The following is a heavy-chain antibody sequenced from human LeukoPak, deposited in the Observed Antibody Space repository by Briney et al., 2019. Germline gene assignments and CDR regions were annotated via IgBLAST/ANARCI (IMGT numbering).Heavy chain of an antibody. CDR1: GFTFIGYE. D-gene: IGHD2-21*02. V-gene: IGHV3-74*01. CDR2: INPDGSRT. J-gene: IGHJ5*01. CDR3: ARELPREVTLDS. Sequence: GGSLRLSCTASGFTFIGYEMYWVRQAPGKGLVWVSRINPDGSRTSYADSVNGRFTISRDNAKNTLSLHMNSLRADDTGVYYCARELPREVTLDSWGQGTLVTVSS.